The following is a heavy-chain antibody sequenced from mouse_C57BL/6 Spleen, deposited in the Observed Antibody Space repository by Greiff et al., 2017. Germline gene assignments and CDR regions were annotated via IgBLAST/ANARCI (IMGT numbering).Heavy chain of an antibody. Sequence: QVQLQQSGAELMKPGASVKLSCKATGYTFTGYWIEWVKQRPGHGLEWIGEILPGSGSTNSNEKFKGKATFTADTYSNTAYTQRSRLTTGDSAIYYCGYGYDRGDYWGQGTSVTVSS. J-gene: IGHJ4*01. CDR3: GYGYDRGDY. V-gene: IGHV1-9*01. CDR1: GYTFTGYW. CDR2: ILPGSGST. D-gene: IGHD2-2*01.